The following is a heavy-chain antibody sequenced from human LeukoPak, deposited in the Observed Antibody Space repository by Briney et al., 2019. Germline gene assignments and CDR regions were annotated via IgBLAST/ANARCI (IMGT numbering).Heavy chain of an antibody. CDR3: ARPPPGIAVAGAFDY. J-gene: IGHJ4*02. V-gene: IGHV3-30-3*01. D-gene: IGHD6-19*01. CDR2: ISYDGSNK. Sequence: GGSLRLSCAASGFTFSSYAMHWVRQAPGKGLEWVAVISYDGSNKYYADSVKGRFTISRDNSENTLYLQMNSLRAEDTAVYYCARPPPGIAVAGAFDYWGQGTLVTVSS. CDR1: GFTFSSYA.